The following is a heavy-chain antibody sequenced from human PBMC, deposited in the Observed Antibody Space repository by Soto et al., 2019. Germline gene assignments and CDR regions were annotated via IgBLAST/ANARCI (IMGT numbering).Heavy chain of an antibody. CDR3: AKVARSCWYGGGSGFDY. CDR2: ISGSGGST. D-gene: IGHD6-19*01. CDR1: GFTFSSYA. Sequence: EVQLLESGGGLVQPGGSLRLSCAASGFTFSSYAMNWVRQAPGKGLEWVSGISGSGGSTYYADSVKGRFTISRDSAKNTLYLQMNSLRAEDTAVYYCAKVARSCWYGGGSGFDYWGQGTLVTVS. J-gene: IGHJ4*02. V-gene: IGHV3-23*01.